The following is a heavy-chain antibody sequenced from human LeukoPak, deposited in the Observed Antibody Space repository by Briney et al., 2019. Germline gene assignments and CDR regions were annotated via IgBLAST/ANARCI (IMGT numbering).Heavy chain of an antibody. V-gene: IGHV4-39*07. CDR3: ARVADKTDYYYYYYMDV. CDR2: IYYSGST. D-gene: IGHD6-13*01. Sequence: SETLSLTCTVSGGSISSSSYYWGWIRQPPGKGLEWIESIYYSGSTYYNPSLKSRVTISVDTSKNQFSLKLSSVTAADTAVYYCARVADKTDYYYYYYMDVWGKGTTVTVSS. CDR1: GGSISSSSYY. J-gene: IGHJ6*03.